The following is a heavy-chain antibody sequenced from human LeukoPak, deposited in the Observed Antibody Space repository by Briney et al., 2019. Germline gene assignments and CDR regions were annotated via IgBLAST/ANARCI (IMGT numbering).Heavy chain of an antibody. D-gene: IGHD2-2*02. Sequence: SETLSLTCAVYGGSFSGYYWSWIRQPPGKGLEWIGEINHSGSTNYNPSLKSRVTISVDTSKNQFSLKLSSVTAADTAVYYCARYHCSTTTCYNFDYWGQGILVTVSS. CDR3: ARYHCSTTTCYNFDY. CDR1: GGSFSGYY. J-gene: IGHJ4*02. V-gene: IGHV4-34*01. CDR2: INHSGST.